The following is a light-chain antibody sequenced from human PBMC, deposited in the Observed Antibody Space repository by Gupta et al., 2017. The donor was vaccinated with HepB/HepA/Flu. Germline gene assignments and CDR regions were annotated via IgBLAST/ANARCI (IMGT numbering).Light chain of an antibody. Sequence: QSALTQPASVSGSPGQSITISCTGASSDIGAYNFVSWYQQHPGKAPTLMFYDVSYRPAGVANRFSASKSGNTASLTISGRQAEDEADYYCSAATSSNTLVFGGGTKLTVL. J-gene: IGLJ3*02. CDR1: SSDIGAYNF. CDR2: DVS. V-gene: IGLV2-14*03. CDR3: SAATSSNTLV.